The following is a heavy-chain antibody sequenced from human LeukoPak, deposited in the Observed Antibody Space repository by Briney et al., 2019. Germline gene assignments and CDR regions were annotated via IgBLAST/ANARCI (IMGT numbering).Heavy chain of an antibody. CDR2: IYYTGCT. Sequence: PSETLSLTCTVSGVSISSSSYNWGWIRQPPGKGLEWIGSIYYTGCTYYNPSLKSRVTISVDTSKKQFSLKLSSVTAADMTEYYCARYYGSGSYYTIGYFDYWGQGTLVTVSS. J-gene: IGHJ4*02. V-gene: IGHV4-39*01. CDR1: GVSISSSSYN. D-gene: IGHD3-10*01. CDR3: ARYYGSGSYYTIGYFDY.